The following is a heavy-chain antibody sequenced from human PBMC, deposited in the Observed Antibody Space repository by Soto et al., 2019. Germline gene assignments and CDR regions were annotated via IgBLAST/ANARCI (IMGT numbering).Heavy chain of an antibody. Sequence: QVQLVESGGGVVQPGRSLRLSCAASGFTFSSYAMHWVRQAPGKGLEWVAVISYDGSNKYYADSVKGRFTISRDNSKNTLYLQMNSLRAEDTAVYYCARAVKWLPPRGGDAFDIWGQGTMVTVSS. CDR2: ISYDGSNK. V-gene: IGHV3-30-3*01. CDR3: ARAVKWLPPRGGDAFDI. D-gene: IGHD6-19*01. CDR1: GFTFSSYA. J-gene: IGHJ3*02.